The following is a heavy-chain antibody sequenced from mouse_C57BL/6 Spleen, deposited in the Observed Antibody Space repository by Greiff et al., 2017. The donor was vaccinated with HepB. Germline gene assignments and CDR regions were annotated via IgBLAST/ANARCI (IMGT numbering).Heavy chain of an antibody. Sequence: QVQLKQPGAELVMPGASVKLSCKASGYTFTSYWLHWVKQRPGQGLEWIGEIDPSDSYTNYNQKFKGKSTLTVDKSSSTAYMQLRSLTSEDSAVYYCARSVYYGSSLYAMDYWGQGTSVTVSS. CDR3: ARSVYYGSSLYAMDY. D-gene: IGHD1-1*01. V-gene: IGHV1-69*01. CDR1: GYTFTSYW. CDR2: IDPSDSYT. J-gene: IGHJ4*01.